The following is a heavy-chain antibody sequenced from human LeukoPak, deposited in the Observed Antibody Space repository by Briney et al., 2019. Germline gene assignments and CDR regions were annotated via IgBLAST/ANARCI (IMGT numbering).Heavy chain of an antibody. V-gene: IGHV4-61*01. CDR1: GGSVSSGSYY. CDR2: IYYSGST. J-gene: IGHJ4*02. CDR3: ARDRAYGDYWPFDY. D-gene: IGHD4-17*01. Sequence: SETLSLTCTVSGGSVSSGSYYWSWIRQPPGKGLEWIGYIYYSGSTNYNPSLKSRVTISVDTSKNQFSLKLSSVTAADTAVYHCARDRAYGDYWPFDYWGQGTLVTVSS.